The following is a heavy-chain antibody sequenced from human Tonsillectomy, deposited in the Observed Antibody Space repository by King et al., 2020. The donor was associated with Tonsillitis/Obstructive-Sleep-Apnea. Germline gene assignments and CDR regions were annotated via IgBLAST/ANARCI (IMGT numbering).Heavy chain of an antibody. Sequence: VQLVESGGGLVQPGGSLRLSFPASGLTFNSYSMNCVRPAPGKGLEWVSYISRSISTIYYADSVKGRFNISRDNTKNSLYLQMNSMRDEDTAVYYCARVDYGDYVDDYWGQGTLVTVSS. CDR3: ARVDYGDYVDDY. V-gene: IGHV3-48*02. D-gene: IGHD4-17*01. CDR2: ISRSISTI. J-gene: IGHJ4*02. CDR1: GLTFNSYS.